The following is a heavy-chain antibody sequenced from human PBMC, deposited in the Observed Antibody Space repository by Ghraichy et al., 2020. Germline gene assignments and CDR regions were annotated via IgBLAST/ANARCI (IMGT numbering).Heavy chain of an antibody. J-gene: IGHJ4*02. D-gene: IGHD3-10*01. CDR2: IKQDGNEK. V-gene: IGHV3-7*01. CDR3: ARVGSSSGSYYV. CDR1: GFTFSNYW. Sequence: GGSLRLSCAASGFTFSNYWMSWVRQAPGKGLEWVANIKQDGNEKYYVDSVKGRFTISRDNAKKFLFLQMNSLRAEDTAVYYCARVGSSSGSYYVWGQGTLVIVSP.